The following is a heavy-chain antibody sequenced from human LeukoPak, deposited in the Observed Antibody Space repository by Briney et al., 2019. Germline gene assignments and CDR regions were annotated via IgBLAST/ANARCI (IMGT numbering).Heavy chain of an antibody. Sequence: SQTLSLTCAISGDSVSSDSVAWNWIRQSPSRGLEWLGRTYYRSKWYNDYAVSVKSRLTINPDTSKNQFSLQLNSVTPEDTAVYYCARDRGYSSSWGDYYYYYMDVWGRGTTVTVSS. J-gene: IGHJ6*03. CDR1: GDSVSSDSVA. CDR2: TYYRSKWYN. D-gene: IGHD6-13*01. CDR3: ARDRGYSSSWGDYYYYYMDV. V-gene: IGHV6-1*01.